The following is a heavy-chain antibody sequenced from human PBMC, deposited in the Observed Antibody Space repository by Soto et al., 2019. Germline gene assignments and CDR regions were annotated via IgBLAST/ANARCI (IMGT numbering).Heavy chain of an antibody. J-gene: IGHJ4*02. CDR2: ISGSGGTT. V-gene: IGHV3-23*01. CDR1: GFTFRSYS. D-gene: IGHD3-10*01. CDR3: ASKYYYGSGSSN. Sequence: PGGSLRLSFAASGFTFRSYSMNWVRQAPGKGLEWVSSISGSGGTTYYADSVKGRFTISRDNSKNTLYLQMNSLRAEDTAVYYCASKYYYGSGSSNWGQGTLVTVSS.